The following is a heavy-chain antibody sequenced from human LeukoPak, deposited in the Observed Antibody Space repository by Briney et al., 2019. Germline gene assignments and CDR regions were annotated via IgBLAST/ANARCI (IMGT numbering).Heavy chain of an antibody. CDR1: GFMFDDYG. J-gene: IGHJ5*02. V-gene: IGHV3-20*04. Sequence: GGSLRLSCAASGFMFDDYGMSWVRQAPGKGLEWVSGINWNGGRTGYADSVKGRFTISRDNAKNSLYLQMNSLRPEGTAVYYCARGRTSDSSGSRNPENWFDPWGQGTLVTVSS. D-gene: IGHD6-19*01. CDR2: INWNGGRT. CDR3: ARGRTSDSSGSRNPENWFDP.